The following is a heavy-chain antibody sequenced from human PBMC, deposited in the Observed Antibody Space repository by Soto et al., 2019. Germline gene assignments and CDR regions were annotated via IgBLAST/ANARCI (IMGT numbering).Heavy chain of an antibody. Sequence: QVQVVQSGAEVKKPGASVTVSCKASGYTFTNYDIYWVRQAPGHGLEWVGWVSSNSGDTDYAQKFQGRVTMTTDCCTTTAHLELRSLRSDDSAVYYCGRAYYGDWADYWSQG. CDR1: GYTFTNYD. D-gene: IGHD2-21*01. J-gene: IGHJ4*02. CDR2: VSSNSGDT. CDR3: GRAYYGDWADY. V-gene: IGHV1-18*04.